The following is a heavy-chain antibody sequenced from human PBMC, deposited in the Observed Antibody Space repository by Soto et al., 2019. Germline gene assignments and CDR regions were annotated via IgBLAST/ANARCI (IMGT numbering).Heavy chain of an antibody. Sequence: GGSLRLSCAASGFTFSSYAIHWVRQAPGKGLEWVAVISYDGSNKYYADSVKGRFTISRDNSKNTLYLQMNSLRAEDTAVYYCARVRSAYCGGDCYSPFDYWGQGTLVTVSS. CDR1: GFTFSSYA. CDR3: ARVRSAYCGGDCYSPFDY. V-gene: IGHV3-30-3*01. CDR2: ISYDGSNK. D-gene: IGHD2-21*02. J-gene: IGHJ4*02.